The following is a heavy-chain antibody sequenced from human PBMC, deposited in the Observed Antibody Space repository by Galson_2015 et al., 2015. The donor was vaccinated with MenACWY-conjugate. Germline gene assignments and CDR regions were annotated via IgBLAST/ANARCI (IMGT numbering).Heavy chain of an antibody. Sequence: SLRLSCAASGFTFSSYGMHWVRQAPGKGLEWVAVISYDGSNKYYADSVKGRFTISRDNSKNTLYLQMNSLRAEDTAVYYCANTGAWELREGRLDYWGQGTLVTVSP. J-gene: IGHJ4*02. CDR2: ISYDGSNK. CDR3: ANTGAWELREGRLDY. D-gene: IGHD1-26*01. V-gene: IGHV3-30*18. CDR1: GFTFSSYG.